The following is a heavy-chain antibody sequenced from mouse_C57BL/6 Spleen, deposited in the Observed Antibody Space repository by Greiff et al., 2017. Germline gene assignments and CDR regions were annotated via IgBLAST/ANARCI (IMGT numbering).Heavy chain of an antibody. V-gene: IGHV1-69*01. CDR1: GYTFTSYW. D-gene: IGHD4-1*01. CDR2: LDPSDSYT. CDR3: ARGELGMFAD. J-gene: IGHJ3*01. Sequence: VQLQQPGAELVMPGASVKLSCKASGYTFTSYWMHWVKQRPGQGLEWIGELDPSDSYTNYNQKFKGKSTLTVDKSSSTAYMQLSSLTSEDSAVYYCARGELGMFADWGQGTLVTVSA.